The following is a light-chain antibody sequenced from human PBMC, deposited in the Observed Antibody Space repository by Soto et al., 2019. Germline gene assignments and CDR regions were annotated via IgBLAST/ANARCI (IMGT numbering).Light chain of an antibody. CDR2: GAS. CDR3: QQYGGSPRT. CDR1: QGVFNNN. J-gene: IGKJ2*01. V-gene: IGKV3-20*01. Sequence: EIVLTQSPGTLSLSPGERATLSCRASQGVFNNNLAWYQKKPGQAPRLLMFGASSRATGIPDRFSGSGSGTDFTLTISSLEPEDFAIYHCQQYGGSPRTFGQGTKLEIK.